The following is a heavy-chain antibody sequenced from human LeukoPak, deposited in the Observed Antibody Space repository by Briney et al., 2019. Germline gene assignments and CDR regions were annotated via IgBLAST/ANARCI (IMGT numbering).Heavy chain of an antibody. D-gene: IGHD3-3*01. CDR3: ARGSEWSQSFDI. V-gene: IGHV4-59*01. Sequence: SETLSLTCTVSGGSISSYYWSWIRQPPGEGLQYIGYIYYSGSTNCNPSLKSRVTISVDTSKNQFSLKLSSVTAADTAVYYCARGSEWSQSFDIWGQGTMVTVSS. CDR1: GGSISSYY. J-gene: IGHJ3*02. CDR2: IYYSGST.